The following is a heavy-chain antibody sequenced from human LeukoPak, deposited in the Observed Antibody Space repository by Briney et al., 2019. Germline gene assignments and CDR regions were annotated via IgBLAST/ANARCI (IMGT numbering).Heavy chain of an antibody. CDR3: ARSPYCTNGVCYNRGYYYFDY. CDR2: ISSNGGST. D-gene: IGHD2-8*01. J-gene: IGHJ4*02. V-gene: IGHV3-64*01. CDR1: GFTFSSYA. Sequence: GGSLTLSCAASGFTFSSYALHWVRQAPGKGLEYVSAISSNGGSTYYANSMKGRFTISRDNSKNTLYLQMGSLRAEDMAVYYCARSPYCTNGVCYNRGYYYFDYWGQGTLVTVSS.